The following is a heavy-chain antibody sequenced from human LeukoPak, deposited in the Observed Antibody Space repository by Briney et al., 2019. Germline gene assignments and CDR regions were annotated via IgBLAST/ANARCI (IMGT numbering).Heavy chain of an antibody. Sequence: GGSLRLSCAASGFTFSDYYMSWIRQAPGKGLEWVSSISSSSSYIYYADSVKGRFTISRDNAKNSLYLQMNSLRAEDTAVYYCARDNSGYGNWFDPWGQGTLVTVSS. D-gene: IGHD5-18*01. CDR1: GFTFSDYY. CDR3: ARDNSGYGNWFDP. CDR2: ISSSSSYI. V-gene: IGHV3-11*06. J-gene: IGHJ5*02.